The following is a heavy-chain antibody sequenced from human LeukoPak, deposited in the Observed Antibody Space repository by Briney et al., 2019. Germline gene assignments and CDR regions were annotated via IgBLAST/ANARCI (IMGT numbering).Heavy chain of an antibody. D-gene: IGHD2-2*01. J-gene: IGHJ4*02. CDR2: ISGSGGST. V-gene: IGHV3-23*01. CDR1: GFTFSSYA. CDR3: AKDLRYCSSTSCFTGFDY. Sequence: GGSLRLSCAASGFTFSSYAMSWVRQAPGKGLEWVSAISGSGGSTYYADSVKGRFTISRDNSKNTLYLQMNSLRAEDTAVYYCAKDLRYCSSTSCFTGFDYWGQGTLVTVSS.